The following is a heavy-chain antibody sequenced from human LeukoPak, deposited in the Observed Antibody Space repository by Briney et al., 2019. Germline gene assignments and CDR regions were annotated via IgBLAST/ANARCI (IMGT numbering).Heavy chain of an antibody. V-gene: IGHV3-23*01. CDR1: GFTFSSYA. CDR3: AKANDFWSGYFDY. Sequence: GGSLRLSCAASGFTFSSYAMSWVRQAPGKGLEWVSAISGSGGSTYYADSVKGRFTISRDNSKNTLYLQMNSLRAEDTAVYNCAKANDFWSGYFDYWGQGTLVTVSS. J-gene: IGHJ4*02. D-gene: IGHD3-3*01. CDR2: ISGSGGST.